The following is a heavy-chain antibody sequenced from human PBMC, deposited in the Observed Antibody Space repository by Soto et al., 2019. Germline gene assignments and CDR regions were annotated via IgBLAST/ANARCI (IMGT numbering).Heavy chain of an antibody. CDR3: ARDLGAAAAVRSGSWFDP. V-gene: IGHV1-18*01. CDR2: ISAYNGNT. Sequence: GASVKVSCKASGYTFTSYGISWVRQAPGQGLEWMGWISAYNGNTNYAQKLQGRVTMTTDTSTSTAYMELRSLRSDDTAVYYCARDLGAAAAVRSGSWFDPWGQGTLVTVSS. CDR1: GYTFTSYG. J-gene: IGHJ5*02. D-gene: IGHD6-13*01.